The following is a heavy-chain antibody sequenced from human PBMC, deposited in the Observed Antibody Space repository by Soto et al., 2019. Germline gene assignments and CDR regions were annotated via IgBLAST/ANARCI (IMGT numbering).Heavy chain of an antibody. CDR3: ARVKWFGESGFDY. CDR1: GGSISRYY. V-gene: IGHV4-59*01. CDR2: IYYTGYT. Sequence: SETLSRTCTVSGGSISRYYWSWMRQPPGKGLEWLGYIYYTGYTNYNPSLKSRVTISVDTSKNQFSLNVSSVTAADTAVYYCARVKWFGESGFDYWGQGTLVTVS. J-gene: IGHJ4*02. D-gene: IGHD3-10*01.